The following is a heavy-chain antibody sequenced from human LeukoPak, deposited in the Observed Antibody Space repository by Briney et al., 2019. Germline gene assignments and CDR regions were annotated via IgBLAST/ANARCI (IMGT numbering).Heavy chain of an antibody. CDR3: ARPGYCSNTSCLEEGYDY. Sequence: PSQTLSLTCTVSGGSITSANYYWSWIRQPAGKGLEWIGRIYPSGDTNYNPSLKGRLTISIDTSKNQFSLKLSSVTAADTAVYYCARPGYCSNTSCLEEGYDYWGQGTLVTVSS. J-gene: IGHJ4*02. V-gene: IGHV4-61*02. D-gene: IGHD2-2*01. CDR1: GGSITSANYY. CDR2: IYPSGDT.